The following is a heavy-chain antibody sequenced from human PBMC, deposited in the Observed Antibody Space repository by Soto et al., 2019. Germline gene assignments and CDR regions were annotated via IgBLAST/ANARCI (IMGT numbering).Heavy chain of an antibody. D-gene: IGHD2-2*01. V-gene: IGHV4-59*01. CDR2: ISDGGST. J-gene: IGHJ6*02. CDR3: GGYCSCSICPEDHYFGLEV. Sequence: SETLSLTCNVSGGSIFTYYWCWLRQHPGKGLVGIGYISDGGSTNYYTSLESRVTISVDTSKKQVSLKLSYARAAATSIVFCGGYCSCSICPEDHYFGLEVCGRGTTVTVSS. CDR1: GGSIFTYY.